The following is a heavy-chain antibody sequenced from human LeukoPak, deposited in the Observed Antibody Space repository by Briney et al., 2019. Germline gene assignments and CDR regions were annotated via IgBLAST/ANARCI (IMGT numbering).Heavy chain of an antibody. Sequence: SVKVSCKASGGTFSSYAISWVRQAPGQGLEWMGGIIPIFGTANYAQKFQGRVTITADESTSTAYMELSSLRSEDTAVYYCARGDYYDILTGLDPRGQGTLVTVSS. CDR3: ARGDYYDILTGLDP. CDR1: GGTFSSYA. D-gene: IGHD3-9*01. CDR2: IIPIFGTA. V-gene: IGHV1-69*13. J-gene: IGHJ5*02.